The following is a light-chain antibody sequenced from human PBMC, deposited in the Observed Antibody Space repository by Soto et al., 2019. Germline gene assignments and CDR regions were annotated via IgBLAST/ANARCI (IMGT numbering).Light chain of an antibody. J-gene: IGLJ2*01. CDR3: SSYTSSSTVV. CDR2: EVS. CDR1: SGDVGGYNY. V-gene: IGLV2-14*01. Sequence: QSALTQPASVSGSPGQSITISCTGTSGDVGGYNYVSWYQQHPGKAPKLMIYEVSNRPSGVSYRSSGSKSGNTASLTISGLQAEDEADYYPSSYTSSSTVVFGGGTTLTVL.